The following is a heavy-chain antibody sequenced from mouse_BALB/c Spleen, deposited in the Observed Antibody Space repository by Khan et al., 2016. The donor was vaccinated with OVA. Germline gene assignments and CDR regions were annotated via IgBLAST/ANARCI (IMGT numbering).Heavy chain of an antibody. V-gene: IGHV1S135*01. J-gene: IGHJ3*01. CDR2: IDPFNGGT. Sequence: EVQLHQSGPELMKPGASVKISCTASGYSFTNYYIHWVKQSHGQSLEWIGYIDPFNGGTNYNQKFKGTATLTVDKSSSTAYMHLSSLTSEDSAVYYCTRLGTTGWFAYWGQGTLVTVSA. CDR3: TRLGTTGWFAY. CDR1: GYSFTNYY. D-gene: IGHD2-13*01.